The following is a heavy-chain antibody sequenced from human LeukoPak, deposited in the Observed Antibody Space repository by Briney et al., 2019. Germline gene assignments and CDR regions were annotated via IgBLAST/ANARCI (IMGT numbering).Heavy chain of an antibody. V-gene: IGHV1-69*13. CDR3: ARGVHSNYFSPYDY. CDR1: GYTFSSYA. J-gene: IGHJ4*02. CDR2: IIPIFGTA. Sequence: ASVKVSCKASGYTFSSYAISWVRQAPGQGLEWMGGIIPIFGTANYAQKFQGRVTITADESTSTAYMELSSLRSEDTAVYYCARGVHSNYFSPYDYWGQGTLVTVSS. D-gene: IGHD4-11*01.